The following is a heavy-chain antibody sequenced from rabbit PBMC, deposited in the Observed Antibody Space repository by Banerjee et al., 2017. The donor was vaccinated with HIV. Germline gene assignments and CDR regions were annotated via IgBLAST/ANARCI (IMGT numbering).Heavy chain of an antibody. V-gene: IGHV1S45*01. Sequence: QEQLEESGGDLVKPGASLTLTCTASGFSFSGSYWICWVRQAPGKGLEWIACIYNGDGSTAYASWAKGRFTISKSSSTTVTLQMTSLTAADTATYFCARAAGYAGYGYATGFDLWGPGTLVTVS. D-gene: IGHD6-1*01. J-gene: IGHJ4*01. CDR3: ARAAGYAGYGYATGFDL. CDR1: GFSFSGSYW. CDR2: IYNGDGST.